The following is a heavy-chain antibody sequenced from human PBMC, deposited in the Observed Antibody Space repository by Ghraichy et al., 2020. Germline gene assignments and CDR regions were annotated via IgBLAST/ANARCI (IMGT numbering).Heavy chain of an antibody. CDR3: ARGYSRYYYYYYMDV. V-gene: IGHV4-34*01. CDR1: GGSFSGYY. CDR2: INHSGST. D-gene: IGHD6-13*01. J-gene: IGHJ6*03. Sequence: SETLSLTCAVYGGSFSGYYWSWIRQPPGKGLEWIGEINHSGSTNYNPSLKSRVTISVDTSKNQFSLKLSSVTAADTAVYYCARGYSRYYYYYYMDVCAKGSTLTVSS.